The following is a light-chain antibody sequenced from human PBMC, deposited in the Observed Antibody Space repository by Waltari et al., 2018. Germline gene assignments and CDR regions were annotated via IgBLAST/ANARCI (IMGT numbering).Light chain of an antibody. CDR2: DAS. CDR1: QSVSRY. Sequence: EIVLTQSPATLSLSPGDRATLSCRASQSVSRYLAWYQQKPGQAPRLLIYDASDRATGIPARFSGSGSVTDFTLTITSLEPEDFAVYYCQQRSNWPLTFGGGTKVEIK. CDR3: QQRSNWPLT. V-gene: IGKV3-11*01. J-gene: IGKJ4*01.